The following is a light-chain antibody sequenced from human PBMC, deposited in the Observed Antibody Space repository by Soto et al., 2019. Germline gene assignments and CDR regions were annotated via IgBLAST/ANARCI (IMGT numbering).Light chain of an antibody. CDR1: SSNIGAGYD. CDR3: QSYDSSLSV. CDR2: GNS. Sequence: QSVLTQPPSVSGAPGQRVTISCTGSSSNIGAGYDVHWYQQLPGTAPNLLIYGNSNRPSGVPDRFSGSKSGTSASLAITGLQAEDEADYYCQSYDSSLSVFGTGTKLTVL. V-gene: IGLV1-40*01. J-gene: IGLJ1*01.